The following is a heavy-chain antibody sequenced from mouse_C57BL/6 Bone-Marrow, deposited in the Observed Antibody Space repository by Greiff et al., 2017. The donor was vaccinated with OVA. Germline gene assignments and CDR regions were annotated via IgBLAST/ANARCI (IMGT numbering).Heavy chain of an antibody. J-gene: IGHJ4*01. CDR2: INPYNGGT. CDR1: GYTFTDYY. CDR3: ARYDYPAMDY. Sequence: EVKLQESGPVLVKPGASVKMSCKASGYTFTDYYMNWVKQSHGKSLEWIGVINPYNGGTSYNQKFKGKATLTVDKSSSTAYMELNSLTSEDSAVYYCARYDYPAMDYWGQGTSVTVSS. V-gene: IGHV1-19*01.